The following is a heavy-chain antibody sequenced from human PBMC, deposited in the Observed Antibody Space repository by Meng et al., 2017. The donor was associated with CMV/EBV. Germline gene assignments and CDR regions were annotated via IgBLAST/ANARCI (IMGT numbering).Heavy chain of an antibody. CDR3: AKDLLLFGGANAYFDH. CDR2: IRHDGTTK. Sequence: GGSLRLSCAASGFTFDNYGMHWVRQTPGKGLEWVAFIRHDGTTKFYGDSVKGRFTISRDNSKNTVYLQMNSLRPEETAIYYCAKDLLLFGGANAYFDHWGQGTLVTVS. CDR1: GFTFDNYG. V-gene: IGHV3-30*02. D-gene: IGHD3-16*01. J-gene: IGHJ4*02.